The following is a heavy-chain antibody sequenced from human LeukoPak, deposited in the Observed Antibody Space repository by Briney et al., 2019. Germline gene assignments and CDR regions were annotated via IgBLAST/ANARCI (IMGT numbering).Heavy chain of an antibody. CDR1: GGSISSSSYY. D-gene: IGHD3-3*01. CDR2: IYYSGST. V-gene: IGHV4-39*01. CDR3: ASLFWSGYSGHNYYYYYMDV. J-gene: IGHJ6*03. Sequence: SVTLSLTCTVSGGSISSSSYYWGWIRQPPGKGLEWIGRIYYSGSTYYNPSLKSRVTISVDTSKNQFSLKLSSVTAADTAVYYCASLFWSGYSGHNYYYYYMDVWGQGTTVTVSS.